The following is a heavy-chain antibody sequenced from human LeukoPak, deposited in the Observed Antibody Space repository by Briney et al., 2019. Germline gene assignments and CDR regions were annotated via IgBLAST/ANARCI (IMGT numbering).Heavy chain of an antibody. CDR3: ARASLPFDY. D-gene: IGHD2-15*01. V-gene: IGHV3-30*01. CDR2: ISYDGSNK. J-gene: IGHJ4*02. CDR1: GFTFSSYA. Sequence: GGSLRLSCAASGFTFSSYAMHWVRQAPRKGLEWVAVISYDGSNKYYADSVKGRFTISRDNSKNTLYLQMNSLRAEDTAVYYCARASLPFDYWGEGTLVTVSS.